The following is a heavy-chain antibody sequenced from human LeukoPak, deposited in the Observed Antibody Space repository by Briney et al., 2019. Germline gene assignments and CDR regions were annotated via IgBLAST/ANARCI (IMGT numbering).Heavy chain of an antibody. CDR1: GGTFSSYA. V-gene: IGHV1-69*04. Sequence: SVKVSCKASGGTFSSYAISRVRQAPGQGLEWMGRIIPILGIASYAQKFQGRVTITADKSTSTAYMELSSLRSEDTAVYYCARDRGSGYSYGTDYWGQGTLVTVSS. CDR3: ARDRGSGYSYGTDY. CDR2: IIPILGIA. D-gene: IGHD5-18*01. J-gene: IGHJ4*02.